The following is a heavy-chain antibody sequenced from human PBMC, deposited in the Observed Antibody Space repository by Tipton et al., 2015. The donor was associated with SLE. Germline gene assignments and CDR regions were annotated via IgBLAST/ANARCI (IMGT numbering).Heavy chain of an antibody. CDR2: ISSSSSTI. Sequence: SLRLSCAASGFTFSSYAMSWVRQAPGKGLEWVSYISSSSSTIYYADSVKGRFTISRDNSKNTLYLQMNSLRAEDTAVYYCAKDRGARGYYEMDVWGQGTTVTVSS. CDR3: AKDRGARGYYEMDV. J-gene: IGHJ6*02. V-gene: IGHV3-48*01. CDR1: GFTFSSYA. D-gene: IGHD3-10*01.